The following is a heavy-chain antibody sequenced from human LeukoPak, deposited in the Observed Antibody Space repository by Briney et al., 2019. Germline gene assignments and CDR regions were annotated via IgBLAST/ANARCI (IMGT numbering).Heavy chain of an antibody. J-gene: IGHJ4*02. CDR1: GGPISSSSYY. V-gene: IGHV4-39*07. CDR2: SYYSGST. D-gene: IGHD3-22*01. CDR3: VGNYYDSSGFGLRDY. Sequence: SETLSLTCTVSGGPISSSSYYWGWIRQPPGKGLEWIGSSYYSGSTYYNPSLKSRVTISVDTSKNQFSLKLISVAAADTAVYYCVGNYYDSSGFGLRDYWGPGTLVTVSS.